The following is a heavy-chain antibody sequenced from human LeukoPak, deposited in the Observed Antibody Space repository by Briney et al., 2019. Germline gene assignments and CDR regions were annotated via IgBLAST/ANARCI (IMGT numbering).Heavy chain of an antibody. V-gene: IGHV4-61*02. CDR1: GGSLSSGSYY. CDR2: IYTSGST. Sequence: SETLSLTCTVSGGSLSSGSYYWSWIRQPAGKGLEWIGRIYTSGSTNYNPSLKSRVTISVDTSKNQFSLKLSSVTAADTAVYCCAREFAAAGYFDYWGQGTLVTVSS. J-gene: IGHJ4*02. CDR3: AREFAAAGYFDY. D-gene: IGHD6-13*01.